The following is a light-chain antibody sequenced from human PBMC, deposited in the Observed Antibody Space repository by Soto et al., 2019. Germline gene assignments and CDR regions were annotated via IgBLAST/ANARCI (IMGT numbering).Light chain of an antibody. CDR2: RNN. Sequence: QSVLTQPPSASATPGQRVTISCSGSGSNIGSTYVGWYQQLPGAAPKLLIYRNNQRPSGVPDRFSGSKSGTSASLAISGLRSEDEADYHCASWDDSLNHWVFGGGTKVTVL. V-gene: IGLV1-47*01. CDR3: ASWDDSLNHWV. CDR1: GSNIGSTY. J-gene: IGLJ3*02.